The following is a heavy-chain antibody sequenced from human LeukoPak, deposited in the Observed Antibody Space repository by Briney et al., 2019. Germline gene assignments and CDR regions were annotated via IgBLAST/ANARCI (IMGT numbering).Heavy chain of an antibody. Sequence: TQSLTCTVSGGSISSGSYYWSWIRQPAGKGLEWIGRIYTSGSTNYNPSLRSRVTISVDTSKNQFSLKLSSVTAADTAVYYCARDRVVVPAANAFDIWGQGTMVTVSS. CDR2: IYTSGST. CDR3: ARDRVVVPAANAFDI. J-gene: IGHJ3*02. CDR1: GGSISSGSYY. D-gene: IGHD2-2*01. V-gene: IGHV4-61*02.